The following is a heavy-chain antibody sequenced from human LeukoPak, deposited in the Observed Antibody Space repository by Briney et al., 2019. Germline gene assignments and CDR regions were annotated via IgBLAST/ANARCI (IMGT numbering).Heavy chain of an antibody. D-gene: IGHD6-19*01. V-gene: IGHV4-59*01. CDR1: GGSISSYY. Sequence: PSETLSLTCTVSGGSISSYYWSWIRQPPGKGLEWIGYIYYSGSTNYNPSLKGRVTISVDTSKNQFSLKLSSVTAADTAVYYCARDGEQFLGYWGQGTLVTVSS. J-gene: IGHJ4*02. CDR2: IYYSGST. CDR3: ARDGEQFLGY.